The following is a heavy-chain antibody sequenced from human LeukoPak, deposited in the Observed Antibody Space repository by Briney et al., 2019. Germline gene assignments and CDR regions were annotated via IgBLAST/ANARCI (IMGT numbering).Heavy chain of an antibody. D-gene: IGHD6-13*01. CDR1: GYTFTSYD. Sequence: VASVKVSRKSSGYTFTSYDISWVRQAPGQGLEWMGWISAYNGNTNYALKLQGRVTMTTDTATSTAYMELRSLRSDDTAVYYCAREGGGIEAAGYYFDYWGQGTLVTVSS. CDR2: ISAYNGNT. V-gene: IGHV1-18*01. CDR3: AREGGGIEAAGYYFDY. J-gene: IGHJ4*02.